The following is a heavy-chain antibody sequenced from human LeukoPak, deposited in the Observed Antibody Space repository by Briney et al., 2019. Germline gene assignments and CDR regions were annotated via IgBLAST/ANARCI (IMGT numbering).Heavy chain of an antibody. CDR2: IIHSGST. D-gene: IGHD6-6*01. Sequence: SETLSLTCAVYGGSFSGYYWSGIRQPPGKGLEWIGEIIHSGSTNYNPSLKSRVTISVDTSKNQFSLKLSSVTAADTAVYYCARSTPSIAALDYWGQGTLVTVSS. CDR3: ARSTPSIAALDY. V-gene: IGHV4-34*12. CDR1: GGSFSGYY. J-gene: IGHJ4*02.